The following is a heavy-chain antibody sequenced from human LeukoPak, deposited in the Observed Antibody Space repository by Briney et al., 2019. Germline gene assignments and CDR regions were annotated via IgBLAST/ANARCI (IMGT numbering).Heavy chain of an antibody. J-gene: IGHJ5*02. V-gene: IGHV4-30-4*01. Sequence: SETLSLTCTVSGGAISSGDYYWSWIRQPTGKGLEWIGYSYYSGNTYYNPSLKSRVTISMDTSKNQFSLKLNSMTAADTAVYYCATAPYEYIWGTYRTNWFDPWGQGTLVTVSS. CDR1: GGAISSGDYY. CDR2: SYYSGNT. D-gene: IGHD3-16*02. CDR3: ATAPYEYIWGTYRTNWFDP.